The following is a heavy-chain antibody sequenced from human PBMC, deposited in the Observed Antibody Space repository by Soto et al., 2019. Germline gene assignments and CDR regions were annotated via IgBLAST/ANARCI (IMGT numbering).Heavy chain of an antibody. Sequence: PSETLSLTCTVSGGSISGYYWSWIRQSPEKGLEYIGYISYIGSINYNPSLNSRVTVSVDTSKNHFSLKLSSVTAADTAVYYCAGLNFDLLPGKYAFDIWGQGTMVTV. CDR3: AGLNFDLLPGKYAFDI. CDR1: GGSISGYY. D-gene: IGHD3-9*01. V-gene: IGHV4-59*08. J-gene: IGHJ3*02. CDR2: ISYIGSI.